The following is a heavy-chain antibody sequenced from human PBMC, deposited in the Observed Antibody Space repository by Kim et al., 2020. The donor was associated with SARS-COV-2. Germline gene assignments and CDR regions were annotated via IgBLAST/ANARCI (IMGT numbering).Heavy chain of an antibody. J-gene: IGHJ6*02. V-gene: IGHV1-3*01. CDR3: ARDRPAVTGHGMDV. D-gene: IGHD6-13*01. CDR1: GYTFTSYA. Sequence: ASVKVSCKASGYTFTSYAMHWVRQAPGQRLEWMGWINAGNGNTKYSQKFQGRVTITRDTSASTAYMELSSLRSEDTAVYYCARDRPAVTGHGMDVWGQGTTVTVSS. CDR2: INAGNGNT.